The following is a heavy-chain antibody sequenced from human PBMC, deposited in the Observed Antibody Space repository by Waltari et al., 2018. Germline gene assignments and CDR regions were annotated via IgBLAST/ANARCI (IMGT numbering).Heavy chain of an antibody. Sequence: EVQLVESGGGLVQPGGSLRLSCVASGLTAGSTSMLWVLEAPGQGRAWVSFIYGGGSTFYADAVKGRFTISRDNSKNALYLQMSSLRAEDTAVYFCASCSRSSCYQGGFDYWGQGTLVTFTS. V-gene: IGHV3-53*01. D-gene: IGHD2-2*01. CDR2: IYGGGST. CDR3: ASCSRSSCYQGGFDY. CDR1: GLTAGSTS. J-gene: IGHJ4*02.